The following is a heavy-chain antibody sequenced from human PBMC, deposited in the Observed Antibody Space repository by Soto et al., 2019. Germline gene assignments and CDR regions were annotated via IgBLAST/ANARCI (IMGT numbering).Heavy chain of an antibody. CDR2: IYPSVSS. J-gene: IGHJ4*02. Sequence: KTSETLSLTCSVSGFAISRGYYWSWVRQPPGKGLEWIGSIYPSVSSYHNTSLATRLGLSIDASKNQFTLNLTSVTAADTALYFCAREKVGTTFFDTWGQGIQVTVSS. V-gene: IGHV4-38-2*02. D-gene: IGHD2-21*02. CDR3: AREKVGTTFFDT. CDR1: GFAISRGYY.